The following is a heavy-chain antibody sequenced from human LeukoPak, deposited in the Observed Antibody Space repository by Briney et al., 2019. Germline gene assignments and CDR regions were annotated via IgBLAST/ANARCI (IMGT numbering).Heavy chain of an antibody. CDR1: GFTFGDYA. CDR3: AKLRGIPT. D-gene: IGHD2-15*01. V-gene: IGHV3-23*01. Sequence: GGSLRLSCTASGFTFGDYAMSWVRQAPGKGLEWVSDINGSGGSTYYADSVKGRFTISRDNSKNTLYLHMNSLRAEDTALYYCAKLRGIPTWGQGTLVIVSS. J-gene: IGHJ5*02. CDR2: INGSGGST.